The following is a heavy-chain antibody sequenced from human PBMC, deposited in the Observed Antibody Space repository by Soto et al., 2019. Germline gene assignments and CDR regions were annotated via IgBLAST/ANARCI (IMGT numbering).Heavy chain of an antibody. CDR1: GFSLSSTRMA. D-gene: IGHD6-19*01. CDR3: AHIVVAGLGYYFDY. Sequence: QITLKESGPTLVKPTQTLTLTCTFSGFSLSSTRMAVGWIRQPPGKALEWLALIYWDDDKRYSPFLKSRRTITKDPSKSQVVLTMSNMDPVDTARYYCAHIVVAGLGYYFDYWGQGTLGTVSS. CDR2: IYWDDDK. J-gene: IGHJ4*02. V-gene: IGHV2-5*02.